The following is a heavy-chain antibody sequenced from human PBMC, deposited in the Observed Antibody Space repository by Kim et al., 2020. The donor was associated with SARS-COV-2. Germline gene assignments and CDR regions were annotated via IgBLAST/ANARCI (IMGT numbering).Heavy chain of an antibody. V-gene: IGHV3-23*01. J-gene: IGHJ4*02. CDR2: ISGFGRAT. Sequence: GGSLRLSCSVSGFTFSNYAMTWVRQAPGKGLDWVSSISGFGRATYYGDSVKGRFTISRDNSKKMLYLQMHNLRTDDTAIYYCAKYGANDTGGFDSWGQGTLVTVSS. D-gene: IGHD3-10*01. CDR3: AKYGANDTGGFDS. CDR1: GFTFSNYA.